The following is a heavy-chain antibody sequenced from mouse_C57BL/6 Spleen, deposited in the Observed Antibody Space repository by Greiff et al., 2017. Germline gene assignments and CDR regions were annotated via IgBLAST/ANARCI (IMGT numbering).Heavy chain of an antibody. CDR3: ARGSNFWFAY. V-gene: IGHV1-72*01. CDR2: IDPNSGGT. D-gene: IGHD2-5*01. J-gene: IGHJ3*01. CDR1: GYTFTGYW. Sequence: QVQLKESGAELMKPGASVKLSCKATGYTFTGYWIEWVKQRPGRGLEWIGRIDPNSGGTKYNEKFKSKATLTVDKPSSTAYMQLSSLTSEDSAVYYCARGSNFWFAYWGQGTLVTVSA.